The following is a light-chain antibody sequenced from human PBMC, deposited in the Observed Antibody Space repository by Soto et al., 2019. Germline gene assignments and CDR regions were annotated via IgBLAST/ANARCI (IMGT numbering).Light chain of an antibody. Sequence: QSALTQTASVSGSRGQSITISCTGTSSDVGDYSYVSWYQQHPGKAPKLMIYDVTNRPSEVSYRFSGSKSGNTASLTISGLQAEDEADYYCSSYSTSSTLEVFGGGTKLTVL. CDR3: SSYSTSSTLEV. CDR1: SSDVGDYSY. J-gene: IGLJ2*01. V-gene: IGLV2-14*01. CDR2: DVT.